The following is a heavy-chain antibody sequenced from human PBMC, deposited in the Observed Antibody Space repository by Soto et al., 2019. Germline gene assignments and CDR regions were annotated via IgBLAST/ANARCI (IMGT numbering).Heavy chain of an antibody. CDR1: VFTFKNYA. CDR3: AKDSWAIFGVPAGEDYATDV. D-gene: IGHD3-3*01. V-gene: IGHV3-23*01. J-gene: IGHJ6*02. Sequence: SLRLSCVASVFTFKNYAMSWVLHAPGKGLEWVSAISGSGGTTYYSDSVKGRFTISRDNSKNTVYLQMNDLRVEDAAEYFCAKDSWAIFGVPAGEDYATDVWGQGTRFTI. CDR2: ISGSGGTT.